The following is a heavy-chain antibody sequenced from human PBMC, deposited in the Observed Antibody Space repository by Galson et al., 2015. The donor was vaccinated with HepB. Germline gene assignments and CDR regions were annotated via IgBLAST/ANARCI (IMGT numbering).Heavy chain of an antibody. J-gene: IGHJ4*02. CDR2: IYSTGGT. CDR3: ARVRGYCSGGTCYPESFYFDS. Sequence: SETLSLTCIVSGVSISSYYWTWIRRPPGKGLEWIGYIYSTGGTNCNPSLRSRVTMSIDRSSNNLSLKLSSVTAADTAVYYCARVRGYCSGGTCYPESFYFDSWGQGTLVTVSS. CDR1: GVSISSYY. D-gene: IGHD2-15*01. V-gene: IGHV4-59*01.